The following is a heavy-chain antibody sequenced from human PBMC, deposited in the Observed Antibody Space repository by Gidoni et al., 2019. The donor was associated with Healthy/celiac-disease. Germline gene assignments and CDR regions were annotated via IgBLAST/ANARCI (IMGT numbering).Heavy chain of an antibody. CDR2: ISYDRSNE. D-gene: IGHD3-3*01. J-gene: IGHJ4*02. V-gene: IGHV3-30*18. CDR1: GLTFRSYA. Sequence: QVQLVESGGGVVQPGRSLRLPCPASGLTFRSYAMRWVRQAPGNGLEWVAVISYDRSNEYYADSGKGRFTISRDNSKNTLYLQMNSLRAEDTAVYYCAKSPAYDFWSGPNYWGQGTLVTVSS. CDR3: AKSPAYDFWSGPNY.